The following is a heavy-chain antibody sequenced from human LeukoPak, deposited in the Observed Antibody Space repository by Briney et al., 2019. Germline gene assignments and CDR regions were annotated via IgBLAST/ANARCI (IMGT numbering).Heavy chain of an antibody. CDR2: IIPIFGTA. CDR3: ATLTPTIFGVVTHGDWFDP. Sequence: ASVKVSCKASGYTFSSYAISWVRQAPGQGLEWMGGIIPIFGTANYAQKFQGRVTITADESTSTAYMELSSLRSEDTAVYYCATLTPTIFGVVTHGDWFDPWGQGTLVTVSS. D-gene: IGHD3-3*01. CDR1: GYTFSSYA. J-gene: IGHJ5*02. V-gene: IGHV1-69*13.